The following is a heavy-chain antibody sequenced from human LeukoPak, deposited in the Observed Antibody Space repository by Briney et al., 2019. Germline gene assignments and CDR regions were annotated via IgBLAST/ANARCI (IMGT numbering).Heavy chain of an antibody. D-gene: IGHD6-13*01. CDR3: ASVIAAAGTGWFDP. J-gene: IGHJ5*02. V-gene: IGHV1-69*05. CDR1: GGTFSSYA. Sequence: RASVKVSCKASGGTFSSYAISWVRQAPGQGLEWMGGIIPIFGTANYAQKFQGRVTITTDKSTSTAYMELSSLRSEDTAVYYCASVIAAAGTGWFDPWGQGTLVTVSS. CDR2: IIPIFGTA.